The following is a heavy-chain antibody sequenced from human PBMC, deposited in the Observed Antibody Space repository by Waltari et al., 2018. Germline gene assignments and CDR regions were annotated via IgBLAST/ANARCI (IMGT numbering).Heavy chain of an antibody. J-gene: IGHJ2*01. CDR1: GGSLTTXTYY. CDR2: IFYSGKP. Sequence: QLQLXXSGPGLVKPSETLSLNCXVSGGSLTTXTYYWGXVRQAPGKGLGWVGSIFYSGKPYYSPSXRRPAAISVDTSXNQXSLXLXSXTAANTAXXXCVGXRDRSSARRXXHWYFDLXGRGTLVTVXS. CDR3: VGXRDRSSARRXXHWYFDL. V-gene: IGHV4-39*03. D-gene: IGHD1-26*01.